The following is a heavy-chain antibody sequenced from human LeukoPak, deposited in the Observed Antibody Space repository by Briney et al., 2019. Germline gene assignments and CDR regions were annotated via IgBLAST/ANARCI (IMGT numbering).Heavy chain of an antibody. V-gene: IGHV3-48*03. J-gene: IGHJ4*02. Sequence: PGGPLRLSCAASGFTFSSYEMNWVRQAPGKGLEWVSYISSSGSTIYYADSVKGRFTISRDNAKNSLYLQMNSLRAEDTAVYYCARGALGYSYGYYYFDYWGQGTLVTVSS. CDR2: ISSSGSTI. CDR1: GFTFSSYE. D-gene: IGHD5-18*01. CDR3: ARGALGYSYGYYYFDY.